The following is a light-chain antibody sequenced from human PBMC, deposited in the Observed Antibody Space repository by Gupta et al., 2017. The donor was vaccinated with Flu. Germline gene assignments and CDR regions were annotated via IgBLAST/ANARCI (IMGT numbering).Light chain of an antibody. Sequence: EIVLTQSPGTLSLSPGERATLSCRASQSVRSSYLAWYQQKPGQAPRLLIYGASSRATGIPDRFSGSGSGTDFTLTISRLEPEDFAVYYCQQYGSSPPKVTFGPGTKVDIK. V-gene: IGKV3-20*01. CDR3: QQYGSSPPKVT. CDR2: GAS. J-gene: IGKJ3*01. CDR1: QSVRSSY.